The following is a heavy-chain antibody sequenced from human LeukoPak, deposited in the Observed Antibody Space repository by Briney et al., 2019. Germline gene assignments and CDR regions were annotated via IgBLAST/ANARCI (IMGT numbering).Heavy chain of an antibody. Sequence: ASVKVSCKASGYTFTDYYMHWVRQAPGQGLEWMGWINPKSGDTTYAQKFQGRVTMTRDTSMSTAYMELSSLRSDDTAVYYCATVYSSGWYHDYWGQGTLVTV. J-gene: IGHJ4*02. CDR2: INPKSGDT. CDR1: GYTFTDYY. CDR3: ATVYSSGWYHDY. D-gene: IGHD6-19*01. V-gene: IGHV1-2*02.